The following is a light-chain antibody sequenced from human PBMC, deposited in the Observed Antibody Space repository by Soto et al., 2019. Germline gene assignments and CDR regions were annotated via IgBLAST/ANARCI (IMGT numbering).Light chain of an antibody. Sequence: ETVLTQSASTLSLSAGERATLSWGASQSVSVDLAWYQQKPGQSPRLLIYDASKRATGLPARFSGSGSGTDFNLTISSLEPEDFAVYFCQQRSKWPPTFGQGTKVDI. J-gene: IGKJ1*01. CDR3: QQRSKWPPT. CDR2: DAS. CDR1: QSVSVD. V-gene: IGKV3-11*01.